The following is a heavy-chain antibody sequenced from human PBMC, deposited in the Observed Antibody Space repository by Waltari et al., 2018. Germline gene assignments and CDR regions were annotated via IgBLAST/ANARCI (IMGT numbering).Heavy chain of an antibody. CDR1: GFTFSSYW. D-gene: IGHD3-9*01. CDR2: IKQDGSEK. J-gene: IGHJ4*02. CDR3: ARLNYDILTGPRGGAVRYFDY. V-gene: IGHV3-7*01. Sequence: EVQLVESGGGLVQPGGSLRLSCAASGFTFSSYWMSWVRQAPGKGLAWVANIKQDGSEKYYVDSVKGRFTISRDNAKNSLYLQMNSLRAEDTAVYYCARLNYDILTGPRGGAVRYFDYWGQGTLVTVSS.